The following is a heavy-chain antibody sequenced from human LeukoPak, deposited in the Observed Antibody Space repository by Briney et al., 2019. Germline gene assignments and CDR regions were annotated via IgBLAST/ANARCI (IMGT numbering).Heavy chain of an antibody. CDR3: ARTTHISYGDYLSAIDP. J-gene: IGHJ5*02. D-gene: IGHD4-17*01. CDR2: IIPIFGTA. V-gene: IGHV1-69*13. Sequence: SVKVSCKASGGTFSSYTISWVRQAPGQGLEWMGGIIPIFGTANYAQKFQGRVTITADESTSTAYMELSSLRSEDTAVYYCARTTHISYGDYLSAIDPWGQGTLVTVSS. CDR1: GGTFSSYT.